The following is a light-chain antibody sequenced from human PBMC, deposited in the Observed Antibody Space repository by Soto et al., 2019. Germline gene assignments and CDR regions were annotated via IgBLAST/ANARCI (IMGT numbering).Light chain of an antibody. Sequence: EIVLTQSPGTLSLSPGERATLSCRASQSVSSSYLAWYQQKPGQAPRLLIYDASNRATGIPARFSGSGSATDFTLTISSLEPEDFAVYYCQQRYSWPLTFGGGTKVDI. CDR3: QQRYSWPLT. CDR2: DAS. V-gene: IGKV3-11*01. J-gene: IGKJ4*01. CDR1: QSVSSSY.